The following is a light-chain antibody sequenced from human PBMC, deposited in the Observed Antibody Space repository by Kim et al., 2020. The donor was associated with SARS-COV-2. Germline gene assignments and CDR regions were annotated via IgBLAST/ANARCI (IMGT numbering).Light chain of an antibody. V-gene: IGKV3-11*01. Sequence: LSPGERATLSSRASQSLSSDLAWYQQKPGQAPRLLIYDASNRATGIPARFSGSGSGTDFTLTISSLEPDDFAVYYCQHRSDWWTFGQGTKVDIK. CDR3: QHRSDWWT. CDR1: QSLSSD. J-gene: IGKJ1*01. CDR2: DAS.